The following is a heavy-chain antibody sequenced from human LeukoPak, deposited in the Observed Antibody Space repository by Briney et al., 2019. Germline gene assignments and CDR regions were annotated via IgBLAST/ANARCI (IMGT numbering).Heavy chain of an antibody. Sequence: WGSLRLSCAASGFTFSSYAMSWVRQAPGKGPVWVSRINSDGSSATYADSVQGRFTISRDNAKNTLYLQMNSLRAEDTAVYYCARAYFTPARGDGDNWFDPWGQGT. V-gene: IGHV3-74*01. CDR1: GFTFSSYA. CDR2: INSDGSSA. CDR3: ARAYFTPARGDGDNWFDP. D-gene: IGHD3-10*01. J-gene: IGHJ5*02.